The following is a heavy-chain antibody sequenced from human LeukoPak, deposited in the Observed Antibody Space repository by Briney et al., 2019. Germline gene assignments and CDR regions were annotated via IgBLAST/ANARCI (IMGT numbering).Heavy chain of an antibody. Sequence: SQTLSLTCAISGDSVSSNSAAWNWIRQSPSRGLEWLGRTYYRSKWYNDYAVSVKSRITINPDTSKNQFSLQLNSVTPKDTAVYYCARDQGYCSGGSCYSGFDYWGQGTLVTVSS. CDR3: ARDQGYCSGGSCYSGFDY. CDR2: TYYRSKWYN. D-gene: IGHD2-15*01. CDR1: GDSVSSNSAA. V-gene: IGHV6-1*01. J-gene: IGHJ4*02.